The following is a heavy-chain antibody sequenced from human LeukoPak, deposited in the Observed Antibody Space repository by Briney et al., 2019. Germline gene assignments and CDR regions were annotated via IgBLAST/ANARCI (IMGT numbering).Heavy chain of an antibody. CDR1: GGSISSYY. J-gene: IGHJ5*02. Sequence: SETLSLTCTVSGGSISSYYWSWIRQPAGKGLEWIGCIYTSGSTNYNPSLKSRVTMSVDTSKNQFSLKLSSVTAADTAVYYCARWSVGSSGWYSWFDPWGQGTLVTVSS. V-gene: IGHV4-4*07. D-gene: IGHD6-19*01. CDR2: IYTSGST. CDR3: ARWSVGSSGWYSWFDP.